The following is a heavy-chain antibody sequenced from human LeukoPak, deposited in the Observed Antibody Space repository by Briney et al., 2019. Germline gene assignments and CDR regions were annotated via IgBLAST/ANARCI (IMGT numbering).Heavy chain of an antibody. Sequence: SETLSLTCTVSGGSISSGGYYWSWIRQHPGKGLEWIGYIYYSGSTYYNPSLKSRVTISVGTSKNQFSLRLSSVTAADTAVYYCARERRTASFDYWGQGTLVTVSS. CDR2: IYYSGST. D-gene: IGHD1-14*01. J-gene: IGHJ4*02. CDR3: ARERRTASFDY. CDR1: GGSISSGGYY. V-gene: IGHV4-31*03.